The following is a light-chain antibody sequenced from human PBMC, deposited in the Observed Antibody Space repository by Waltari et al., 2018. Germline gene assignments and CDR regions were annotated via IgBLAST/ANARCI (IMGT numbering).Light chain of an antibody. V-gene: IGKV2-28*01. CDR3: MQALQTLRG. CDR1: PSLLHSNGYNY. CDR2: LGS. J-gene: IGKJ3*01. Sequence: DIVMTQSPLSLPVTPGEPASISCRSSPSLLHSNGYNYLDWYLQKPGQSPQLLIYLGSNRASGVPDRFSGSGSGTDFTLKISRVEAEDVGVYYCMQALQTLRGFGPGTKVDIK.